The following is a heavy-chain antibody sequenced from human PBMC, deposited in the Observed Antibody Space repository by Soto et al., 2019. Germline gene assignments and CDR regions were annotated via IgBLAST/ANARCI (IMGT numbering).Heavy chain of an antibody. CDR1: GVSISTSSYY. V-gene: IGHV4-39*01. Sequence: PSETLSLTCAVSGVSISTSSYYWGWVRLAPGKGLEWIASIYNTGSTYYNPSLNTRVTISVDTSKNQFSLNLSSMTAADTSVYSCLRLPACSSIRCFSGYSDLWGRGTLVPVSP. CDR2: IYNTGST. CDR3: LRLPACSSIRCFSGYSDL. D-gene: IGHD2-15*01. J-gene: IGHJ2*01.